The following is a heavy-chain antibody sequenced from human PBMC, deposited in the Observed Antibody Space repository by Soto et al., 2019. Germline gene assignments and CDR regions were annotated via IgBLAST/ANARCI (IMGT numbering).Heavy chain of an antibody. Sequence: EVQLLESGGGLVQPGGSLRLSCAASGFTFSSYAMSWVRQAPGKGLEWVSAISGSGGSTYYADSVKGRFTISRDNSKNTLFLQMNSLRAEDTAVYYCATIKVNPSWYFDYGGQGTLVTVSS. D-gene: IGHD3-22*01. V-gene: IGHV3-23*01. CDR2: ISGSGGST. CDR1: GFTFSSYA. CDR3: ATIKVNPSWYFDY. J-gene: IGHJ4*02.